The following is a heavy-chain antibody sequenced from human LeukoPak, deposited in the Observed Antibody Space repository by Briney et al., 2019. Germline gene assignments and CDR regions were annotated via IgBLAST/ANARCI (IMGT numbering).Heavy chain of an antibody. Sequence: PGGSLRLSCAASGFTFSSYAMHWVRQAPGKGLERGAVISYDGSNKYYADSVKGRFTISRDNSKNTLYLQMNSRRAEDTAVYYCARPGYLVVQGYFDYWGQGPLVTVSS. J-gene: IGHJ4*02. CDR3: ARPGYLVVQGYFDY. CDR1: GFTFSSYA. V-gene: IGHV3-30*04. D-gene: IGHD2-15*01. CDR2: ISYDGSNK.